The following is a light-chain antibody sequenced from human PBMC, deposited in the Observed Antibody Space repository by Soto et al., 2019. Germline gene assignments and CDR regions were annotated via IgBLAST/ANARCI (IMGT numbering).Light chain of an antibody. J-gene: IGLJ2*01. Sequence: QSALTQPASVSGSLGQSITISCTGSSSDVGGYNYVSWYQQHPGKAPKLMIYDVSKRPSGVPDRFSGSKSGNTASLTISGLQAEDEADYYCCSYAGSYTLVVFGGGTQLTVL. CDR2: DVS. V-gene: IGLV2-11*01. CDR1: SSDVGGYNY. CDR3: CSYAGSYTLVV.